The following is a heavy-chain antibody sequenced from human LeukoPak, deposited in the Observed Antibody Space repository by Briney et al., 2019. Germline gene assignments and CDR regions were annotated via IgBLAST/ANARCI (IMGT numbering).Heavy chain of an antibody. V-gene: IGHV3-66*01. CDR3: TRDSGLTGYDLLDY. D-gene: IGHD5-12*01. Sequence: GGSLRLSCAASGFTVSSNCMSWVRQAPGKGLESVSVIYSGGSTYYADAVKGRFTISRDNSKNTLYLQMNSLRAEDTAIYYCTRDSGLTGYDLLDYWGQGTLVTVSS. J-gene: IGHJ4*02. CDR2: IYSGGST. CDR1: GFTVSSNC.